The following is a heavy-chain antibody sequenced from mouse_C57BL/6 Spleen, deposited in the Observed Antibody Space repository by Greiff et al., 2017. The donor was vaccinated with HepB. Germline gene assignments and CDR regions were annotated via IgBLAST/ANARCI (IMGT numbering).Heavy chain of an antibody. J-gene: IGHJ1*03. CDR3: ARDQWYFDV. CDR1: GFTFSDYY. CDR2: INYDGSST. Sequence: EVQLVESEGGLVQPGSSMKLSCTASGFTFSDYYMAWVRQVPEKGLEWVANINYDGSSTYYLDSLKSRFIISRDNAKNMLYLQMSSLKSEDTATYYCARDQWYFDVWGTGTTVTVSS. V-gene: IGHV5-16*01.